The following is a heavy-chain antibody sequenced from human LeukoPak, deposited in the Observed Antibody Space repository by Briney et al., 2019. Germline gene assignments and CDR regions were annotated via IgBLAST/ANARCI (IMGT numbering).Heavy chain of an antibody. V-gene: IGHV4-31*03. CDR3: ARTPYDYGDYGWFDP. D-gene: IGHD4-17*01. J-gene: IGHJ5*02. CDR1: GGSISSGGYY. CDR2: IYYSGST. Sequence: SETLSLTCTVSGGSISSGGYYWSWIRQHPGKGLEWIGYIYYSGSTYYNPSLKSRVTMSVDTSKNQFSLKLSSVTAVDTAVYYCARTPYDYGDYGWFDPWGQGTLVTVSS.